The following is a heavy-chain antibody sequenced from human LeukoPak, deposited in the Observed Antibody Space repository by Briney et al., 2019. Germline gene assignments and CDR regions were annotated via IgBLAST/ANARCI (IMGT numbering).Heavy chain of an antibody. Sequence: SETLSLTCTVSGGSISSYYWSWIRQPPGKGLEWIGYIYCSGSTNYNPSLKSRVTISVDTSKNQFSLKLSSVTAADTAVYYCARHHIAAALNRFDPWGQGTLVTVSS. CDR1: GGSISSYY. CDR2: IYCSGST. J-gene: IGHJ5*02. CDR3: ARHHIAAALNRFDP. V-gene: IGHV4-59*08. D-gene: IGHD6-13*01.